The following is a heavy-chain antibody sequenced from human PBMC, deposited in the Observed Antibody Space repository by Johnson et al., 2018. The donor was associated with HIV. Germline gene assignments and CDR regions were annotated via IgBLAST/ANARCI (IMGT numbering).Heavy chain of an antibody. D-gene: IGHD4-23*01. J-gene: IGHJ3*02. CDR2: IWYAGSNK. CDR3: ASGEDYGGNYGAFDI. Sequence: QVQLVESGGGVVQPGRSLRLSCAASGFTFSSYGMHWVRQAPGKGLEWVAVIWYAGSNKYYADSVKGRFAISRDNSKNTLHLQMTSLRAEDTAVYYCASGEDYGGNYGAFDIWGQGTKVTVSS. V-gene: IGHV3-33*08. CDR1: GFTFSSYG.